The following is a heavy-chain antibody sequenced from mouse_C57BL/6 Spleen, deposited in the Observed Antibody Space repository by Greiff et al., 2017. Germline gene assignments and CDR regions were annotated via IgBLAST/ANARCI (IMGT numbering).Heavy chain of an antibody. CDR2: IYPGDGDT. Sequence: QVHVKQSGAELVKPGASVKISCKASGYAFSSYWMNWVKQRPGKGLEWIGQIYPGDGDTNYNGKFKGKATLTADKSSSTAYMQLSSLTSEDSAVYFCARADYGSSYEAYWGQGTLVTVSA. D-gene: IGHD1-1*01. CDR3: ARADYGSSYEAY. V-gene: IGHV1-80*01. CDR1: GYAFSSYW. J-gene: IGHJ3*01.